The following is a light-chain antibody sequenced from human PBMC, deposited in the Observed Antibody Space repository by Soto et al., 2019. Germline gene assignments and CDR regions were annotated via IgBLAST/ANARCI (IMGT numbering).Light chain of an antibody. Sequence: DIQMTQSPSSVSASVGDRVTITCRASQGISIWLAWYQQKPGKAPKLLIYAASSLESGVPSRFSGSGFGTDFTLTISSLQPEDFATYYCQQANSFPYTFGQGTKLEIK. J-gene: IGKJ2*01. CDR2: AAS. V-gene: IGKV1-12*02. CDR3: QQANSFPYT. CDR1: QGISIW.